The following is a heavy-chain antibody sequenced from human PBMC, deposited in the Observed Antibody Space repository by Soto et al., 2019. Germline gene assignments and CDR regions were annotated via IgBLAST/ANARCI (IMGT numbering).Heavy chain of an antibody. CDR2: ISGSGGST. J-gene: IGHJ6*02. CDR1: GFTFSSYA. D-gene: IGHD3-22*01. CDR3: AKGNYDSSGYYYVFYYYYGMDV. V-gene: IGHV3-23*01. Sequence: VGSLRLSCAASGFTFSSYAMSWVRQAPGKGLEWVSAISGSGGSTYYADSVKGRFTISRDNSKNTLYLQMNSLRAEDTAVYYCAKGNYDSSGYYYVFYYYYGMDVWGQGT.